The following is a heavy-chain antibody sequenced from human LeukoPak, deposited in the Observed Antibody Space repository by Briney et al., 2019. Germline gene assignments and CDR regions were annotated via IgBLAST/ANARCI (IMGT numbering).Heavy chain of an antibody. D-gene: IGHD3-3*01. V-gene: IGHV4-34*01. CDR1: GGSFSGYY. J-gene: IGHJ4*02. CDR3: ARASVLYDFWSGYAAFDY. Sequence: PSETPSLTCAVYGGSFSGYYWSWIRQPPGKGLEWIGEINHSGSTNYNPSLKSRVTISVDTSKNQFSLKLSSVTAADTAVYYCARASVLYDFWSGYAAFDYWGQGTLVTVSS. CDR2: INHSGST.